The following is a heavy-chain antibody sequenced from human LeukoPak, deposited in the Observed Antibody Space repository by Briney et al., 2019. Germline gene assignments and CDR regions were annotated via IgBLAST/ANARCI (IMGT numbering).Heavy chain of an antibody. CDR2: IYYSGST. D-gene: IGHD5-12*01. CDR3: ARWAPSWLRFFDY. CDR1: GGSISSGGYY. J-gene: IGHJ4*02. Sequence: SETLSLTCTVSGGSISSGGYYWSWIRQHPGKGLEWIGYIYYSGSTYYNPSLKSRVTISVDTSKNQFSLKLSSVTAADTAVYYCARWAPSWLRFFDYWGQGTLVTVSS. V-gene: IGHV4-31*03.